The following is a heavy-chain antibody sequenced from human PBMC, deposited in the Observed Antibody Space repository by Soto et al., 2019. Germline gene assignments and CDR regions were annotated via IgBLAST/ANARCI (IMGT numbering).Heavy chain of an antibody. CDR2: FDPEDGET. J-gene: IGHJ4*02. Sequence: QVQLVQSGAEVKKPGASVKVSCKVSGYTLTELSMHWVRQAPGKGLEWMGGFDPEDGETIYAQKFQGRVTMTEDTSTDTAYMELSSLRSEDTAVYYCAKGDSEGELRAYYFDYWGQGTLVTVSS. V-gene: IGHV1-24*01. CDR3: AKGDSEGELRAYYFDY. D-gene: IGHD1-26*01. CDR1: GYTLTELS.